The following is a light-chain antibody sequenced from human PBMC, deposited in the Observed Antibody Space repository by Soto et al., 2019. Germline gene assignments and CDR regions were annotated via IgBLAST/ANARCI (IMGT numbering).Light chain of an antibody. CDR3: QQSFVTPQT. CDR1: QNIISY. Sequence: DIQLTQSPSSLSASVGDRVTITCRASQNIISYINWYQHKAREAPKLLIHDATSLQTGVPSRFSGSGSGTDFTLTITSLQAEDFATYYCQQSFVTPQTFGQGTKVDIK. J-gene: IGKJ1*01. V-gene: IGKV1-39*01. CDR2: DAT.